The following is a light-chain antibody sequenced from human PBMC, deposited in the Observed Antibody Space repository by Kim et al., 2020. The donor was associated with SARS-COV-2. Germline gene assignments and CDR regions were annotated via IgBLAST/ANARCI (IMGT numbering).Light chain of an antibody. CDR1: ELGTKS. CDR3: QVWDSSSDHLV. V-gene: IGLV3-21*03. J-gene: IGLJ3*02. Sequence: APGKTARITCGDDELGTKSVHWYQQKPGQAPVLVVYYDSDRPSGIPERFSGSNSGNTATLTISRVEAGDEADYYCQVWDSSSDHLVFGGGTQLTVL. CDR2: YDS.